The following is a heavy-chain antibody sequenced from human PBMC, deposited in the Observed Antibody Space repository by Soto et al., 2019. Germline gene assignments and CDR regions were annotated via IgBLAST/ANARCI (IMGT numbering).Heavy chain of an antibody. CDR3: AKGGRQWLVTSDFNY. D-gene: IGHD6-19*01. CDR2: VSHDGRNT. V-gene: IGHV3-30*18. J-gene: IGHJ4*02. Sequence: VQLVESGGGVVQPGRSLRLSCAASGFTFSDYAMHWVSQAPGKGLEWVAVVSHDGRNTNYADSVKGRFTISRDSSKKTVSLEMTSLRAEDTAVYYCAKGGRQWLVTSDFNYWGQGALVTVSS. CDR1: GFTFSDYA.